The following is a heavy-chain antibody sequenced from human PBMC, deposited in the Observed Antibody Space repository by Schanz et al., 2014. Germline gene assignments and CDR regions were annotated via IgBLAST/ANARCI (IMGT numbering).Heavy chain of an antibody. CDR2: ISYDGSNK. CDR1: GLNFDYYG. Sequence: QVQLVESGGGVVQPGRSLRLSCAPSGLNFDYYGMNWVRQAPGKGLEWVALISYDGSNKYYADSVKGRFTISRDSSKNTLYLQMNSLRAEDTAVYYCARGIITMVRGGDVGAFDIWGQGTMVTVSS. J-gene: IGHJ3*02. CDR3: ARGIITMVRGGDVGAFDI. V-gene: IGHV3-30*03. D-gene: IGHD3-10*01.